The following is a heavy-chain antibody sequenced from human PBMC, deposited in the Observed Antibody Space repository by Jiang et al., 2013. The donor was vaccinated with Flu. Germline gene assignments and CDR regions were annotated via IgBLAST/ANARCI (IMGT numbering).Heavy chain of an antibody. J-gene: IGHJ5*02. V-gene: IGHV4-31*03. Sequence: GSGLVKPSQTLSLTCSASGVSIDGGGYYWSWIRQHPGEGLEWIGSIYYSGSVYYNPSLKSRVTISVDPSKNQFSLTLSSVTAADTAIYHCARDAEYSSPGCLFDPWGQGTLVTVSS. D-gene: IGHD6-6*01. CDR3: ARDAEYSSPGCLFDP. CDR1: GVSIDGGGYY. CDR2: IYYSGSV.